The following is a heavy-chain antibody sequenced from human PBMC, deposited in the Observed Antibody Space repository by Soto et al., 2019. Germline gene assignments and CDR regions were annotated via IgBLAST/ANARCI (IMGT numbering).Heavy chain of an antibody. CDR3: ASATSIATGLRN. J-gene: IGHJ4*02. D-gene: IGHD6-6*01. Sequence: QVQVVQSGNEVKEPGASVKVSCKASGFTFTTHGFTWVRQAPGQGLEWMGWSSALNGYTNYAQNFQGRLTITTDSSTSTAYMELRSLRSDDPAVYYCASATSIATGLRNWGQGTLVTVSP. V-gene: IGHV1-18*01. CDR1: GFTFTTHG. CDR2: SSALNGYT.